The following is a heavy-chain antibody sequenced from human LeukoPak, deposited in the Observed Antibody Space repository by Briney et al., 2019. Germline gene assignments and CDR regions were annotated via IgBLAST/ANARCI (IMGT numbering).Heavy chain of an antibody. V-gene: IGHV3-23*01. CDR2: ISPGGGTT. J-gene: IGHJ6*03. CDR3: ARMERGGYSYGPRGGYYYMDA. D-gene: IGHD5-18*01. Sequence: GGSLRLSCAVSGFAFGSEAMSWVRQSPARGLEWVASISPGGGTTYYADYVKGRFTISRDNSKNTLYLQMNSLRAEDTAVYYCARMERGGYSYGPRGGYYYMDAWGKGTTVTVSS. CDR1: GFAFGSEA.